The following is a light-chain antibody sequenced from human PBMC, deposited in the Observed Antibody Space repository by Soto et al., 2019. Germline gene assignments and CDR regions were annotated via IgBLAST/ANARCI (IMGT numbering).Light chain of an antibody. J-gene: IGKJ1*01. CDR3: QQYGSTPWT. CDR1: QSVSSN. Sequence: EIMMTQSPATLSVSPGERATLSCRASQSVSSNLAWYQQKPGQAPRLLIYGASNRATGIPDRFSGSGSGTHFTLTISRLEPEDFAVYYCQQYGSTPWTFGRGTKVDIK. CDR2: GAS. V-gene: IGKV3-20*01.